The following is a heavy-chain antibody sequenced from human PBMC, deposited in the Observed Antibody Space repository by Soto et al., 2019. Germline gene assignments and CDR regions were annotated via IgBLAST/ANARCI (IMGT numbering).Heavy chain of an antibody. V-gene: IGHV4-31*01. D-gene: IGHD3-10*01. Sequence: TLSLTCTVSGGSISSGGFHLSWILQHPWKFLEWSVHSSPSGITYYKQSPASPVTISLYPSKIQFSLRLSSVPAADTAVYYCARKSLRTNDLESWGQGTQVTVSS. CDR1: GGSISSGGFH. CDR2: SSPSGIT. J-gene: IGHJ4*02. CDR3: ARKSLRTNDLES.